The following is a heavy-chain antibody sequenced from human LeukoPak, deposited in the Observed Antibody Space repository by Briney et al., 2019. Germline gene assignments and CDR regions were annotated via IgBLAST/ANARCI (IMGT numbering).Heavy chain of an antibody. CDR2: INPNSGGT. CDR3: ARGGNYRLREKRGSDY. V-gene: IGHV1-2*02. D-gene: IGHD4-11*01. CDR1: GYTFIGYY. J-gene: IGHJ4*02. Sequence: ASVKVSCKASGYTFIGYYMHWVRQAPGQGLEWMGWINPNSGGTNYAQKFQGRVTMTRDTSISTAYMELSRLRSDDTAVYYCARGGNYRLREKRGSDYWGQGTLVTVSS.